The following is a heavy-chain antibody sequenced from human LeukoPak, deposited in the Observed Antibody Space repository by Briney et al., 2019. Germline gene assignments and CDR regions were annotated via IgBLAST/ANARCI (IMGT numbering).Heavy chain of an antibody. Sequence: ASVKVSCKASGYTFTGYYMHWVRQAPGQGLEWMGWINPNSGGTNYAQKFQGRVTMTRDTSISTAYMELSRLRSDDTAVYYRARPSLDSSSWFWFDPWGQGTLVTVSS. V-gene: IGHV1-2*02. J-gene: IGHJ5*02. CDR1: GYTFTGYY. CDR3: ARPSLDSSSWFWFDP. CDR2: INPNSGGT. D-gene: IGHD6-13*01.